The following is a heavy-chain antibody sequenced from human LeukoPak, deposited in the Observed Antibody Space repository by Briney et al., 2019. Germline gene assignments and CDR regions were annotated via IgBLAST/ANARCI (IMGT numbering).Heavy chain of an antibody. J-gene: IGHJ5*02. CDR3: ARVRGYCSSTSCSPFNWFDP. V-gene: IGHV1-2*02. D-gene: IGHD2-2*01. Sequence: ASVKVSCKASGYTFTGYYMHWVRQAPGQGLEWMGWINPNSGGTNYAQKFQGRVTMTRDTSISTANMELSRLRSDDTAVYYCARVRGYCSSTSCSPFNWFDPWGQGTLVTVSS. CDR1: GYTFTGYY. CDR2: INPNSGGT.